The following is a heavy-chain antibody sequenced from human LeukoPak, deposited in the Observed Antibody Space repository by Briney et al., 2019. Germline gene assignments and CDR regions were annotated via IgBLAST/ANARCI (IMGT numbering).Heavy chain of an antibody. D-gene: IGHD3-10*01. V-gene: IGHV1-3*01. CDR1: GYTFTSYA. CDR3: AREVRGVIIGPSFDY. CDR2: INAGNGNT. J-gene: IGHJ4*02. Sequence: ASVKDSCKASGYTFTSYAMHWVRQAPGQRLEWMGWINAGNGNTKYSQKFQGRVTITRDTSASTAYMELSSLRSEDTAVYYCAREVRGVIIGPSFDYWGQGTLVTVSS.